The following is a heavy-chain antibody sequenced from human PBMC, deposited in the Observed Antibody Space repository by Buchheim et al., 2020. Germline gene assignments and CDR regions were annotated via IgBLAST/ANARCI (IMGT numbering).Heavy chain of an antibody. J-gene: IGHJ4*02. Sequence: EVQLVESGGGLVQPGGSLRLSCAASGFTLSTYWMHWVRQVPGKGLAWVSRMNEDGSTTNYADSVKGRFTISRERDKNKLYLGMNSLRAEDTAVYYCVKDMFGNSDYWGQGTL. V-gene: IGHV3-74*01. CDR3: VKDMFGNSDY. CDR2: MNEDGSTT. D-gene: IGHD4-23*01. CDR1: GFTLSTYW.